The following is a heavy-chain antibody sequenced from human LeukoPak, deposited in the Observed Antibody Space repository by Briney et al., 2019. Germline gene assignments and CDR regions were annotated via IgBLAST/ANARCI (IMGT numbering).Heavy chain of an antibody. CDR2: IRNSGGST. Sequence: PAETLTLPCAVYGGSFSGYYWSWVRHAPGKGREWVSSIRNSGGSTYYAHPVKGRFTLPRENFKNTLYLQKNSLRAEDAAVYYCAKGPPGFSNAPVAFDICGQGTMVTVS. CDR1: GGSFSGYY. J-gene: IGHJ3*02. CDR3: AKGPPGFSNAPVAFDI. D-gene: IGHD5-18*01. V-gene: IGHV3-23*01.